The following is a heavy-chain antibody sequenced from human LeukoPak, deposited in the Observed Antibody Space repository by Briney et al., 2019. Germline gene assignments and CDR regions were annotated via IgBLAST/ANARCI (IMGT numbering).Heavy chain of an antibody. CDR2: IYSGGST. J-gene: IGHJ4*02. Sequence: GGSPRLSCAASGFTVSSNYMSWVRQAPGKGLEWVSVIYSGGSTYYADSVKGRFTISRDNSKNTLYLQMNSLRAEDTAVYYCARDTGNYDSSGYYYGLLDYWGQGTLVTVSS. V-gene: IGHV3-53*01. CDR1: GFTVSSNY. D-gene: IGHD3-22*01. CDR3: ARDTGNYDSSGYYYGLLDY.